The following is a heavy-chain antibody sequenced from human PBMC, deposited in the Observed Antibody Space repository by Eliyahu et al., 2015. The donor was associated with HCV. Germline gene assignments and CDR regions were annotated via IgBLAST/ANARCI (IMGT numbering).Heavy chain of an antibody. CDR3: ASGGGGIAVAGTGGWFDP. D-gene: IGHD6-19*01. CDR1: GGSITXXY. V-gene: IGHV4-59*01. Sequence: QVQLQESGPGLVKPSETLSLTCTXSGGSITXXYWSWXRQPPGKGLEVIGCNHYSGSTNYNPSXKSRVTMSVDTSKNQFSLNLTSVTAADTAVYYCASGGGGIAVAGTGGWFDPWGQGTLVTVSS. CDR2: NHYSGST. J-gene: IGHJ5*02.